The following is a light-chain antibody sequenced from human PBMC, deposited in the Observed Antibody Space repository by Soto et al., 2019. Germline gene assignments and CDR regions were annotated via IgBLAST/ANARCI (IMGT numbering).Light chain of an antibody. CDR2: EDS. CDR1: SSDVGSYNL. J-gene: IGLJ3*02. CDR3: CSYARGSTLV. Sequence: QSALTQPASVSGSPGQSITISCTGTSSDVGSYNLVSWYQQHPGKAPKLMIYEDSKRPSGVSNRFFGSKSGNTASLTISGLQAADEADYFCCSYARGSTLVFGGGTKLTAL. V-gene: IGLV2-23*01.